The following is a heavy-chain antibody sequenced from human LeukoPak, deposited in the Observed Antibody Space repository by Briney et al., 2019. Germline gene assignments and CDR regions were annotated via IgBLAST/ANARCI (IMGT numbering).Heavy chain of an antibody. Sequence: PGRSLTLSCAASEFTFTTYGMHWVRQAPGKGLEWVAFIYYDGSNIYYADYVKSRFTISRDNAKNSLYLQMTSLRVEDTALYYCATGGGYSVYWGQGTLVTVSS. CDR3: ATGGGYSVY. D-gene: IGHD1-26*01. CDR1: EFTFTTYG. J-gene: IGHJ4*02. V-gene: IGHV3-33*03. CDR2: IYYDGSNI.